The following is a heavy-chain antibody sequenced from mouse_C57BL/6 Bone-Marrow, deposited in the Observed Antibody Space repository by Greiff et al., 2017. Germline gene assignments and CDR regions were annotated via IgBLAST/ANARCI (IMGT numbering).Heavy chain of an antibody. CDR3: AREGDYSLFAY. V-gene: IGHV1-19*01. J-gene: IGHJ3*01. CDR1: GYTFTDYY. CDR2: INPYNGGT. Sequence: EVQLQQSGPVLVKPGASVKMSCKASGYTFTDYYMNWVKQSHGKSLEWIGVINPYNGGTSYNQKFKGKATLTVDKSSSPAYMELNSLTSEDSAVYYCAREGDYSLFAYWGQGTLVTVSA. D-gene: IGHD2-4*01.